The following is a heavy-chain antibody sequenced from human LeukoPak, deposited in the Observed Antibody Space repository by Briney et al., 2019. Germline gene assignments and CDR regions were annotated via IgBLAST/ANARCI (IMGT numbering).Heavy chain of an antibody. CDR3: ARGHVGSYAYYYYYGMDV. D-gene: IGHD2-8*01. CDR2: INHSGST. J-gene: IGHJ6*02. Sequence: PSETLSLTCAVYGGSFSGYYWSWIRQPPNQGLEWIGEINHSGSTNYNPSLKSRVNISEDTSKNQFSLKVRCVAAADTAVYYCARGHVGSYAYYYYYGMDVWGQGTTVTVSS. V-gene: IGHV4-34*01. CDR1: GGSFSGYY.